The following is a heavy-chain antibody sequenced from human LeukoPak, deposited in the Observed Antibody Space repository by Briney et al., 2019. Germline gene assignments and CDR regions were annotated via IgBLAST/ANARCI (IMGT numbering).Heavy chain of an antibody. D-gene: IGHD4-17*01. CDR1: GFTFSSYS. Sequence: GGSLRLSCAASGFTFSSYSMNWVRQAPGKGLEWVSSISSSGSYIYYADSVKGRFTISRDNAKISLDLQMNSLRADDTAVYYCARDYYGVYVFDYWGQGALVIVSS. V-gene: IGHV3-21*01. CDR2: ISSSGSYI. CDR3: ARDYYGVYVFDY. J-gene: IGHJ4*02.